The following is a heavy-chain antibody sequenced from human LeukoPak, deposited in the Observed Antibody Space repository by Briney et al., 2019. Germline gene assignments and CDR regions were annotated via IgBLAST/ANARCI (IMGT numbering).Heavy chain of an antibody. Sequence: SETLSLTCTVSGVSISIYYWSWIRQPPGKGLEWIGYIYNSESTYYNPSLKSRVTISLDTSKNQFSLRLNSVTAADTAVYYCARVKGLNWFDPWGQGTLVTVSS. J-gene: IGHJ5*02. CDR2: IYNSEST. CDR1: GVSISIYY. V-gene: IGHV4-59*01. CDR3: ARVKGLNWFDP.